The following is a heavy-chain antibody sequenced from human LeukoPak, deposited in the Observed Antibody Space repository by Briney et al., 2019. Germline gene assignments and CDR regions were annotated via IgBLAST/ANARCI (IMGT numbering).Heavy chain of an antibody. CDR2: ISYDGSNK. Sequence: GGSLRLSCAASGFTFSSYGMHWVRQAPGKGLEWVAVISYDGSNKYYADFVKGRFTISRDNSKNTLYLQMNSLRAEDTAVYYCAKEGNVVVPAFDYWGQGTLVTVSS. J-gene: IGHJ4*02. D-gene: IGHD2-2*01. CDR3: AKEGNVVVPAFDY. V-gene: IGHV3-30*18. CDR1: GFTFSSYG.